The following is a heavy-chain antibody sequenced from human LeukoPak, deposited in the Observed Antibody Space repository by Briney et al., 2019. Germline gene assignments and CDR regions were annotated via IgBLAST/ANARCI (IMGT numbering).Heavy chain of an antibody. Sequence: PGGSLRLSCAASGFTFSSYAMSWLRQPAGKGLEWVSAISGSGGSTYYEDCVHGRFTISRDNSKNTLYLQMNSLRAEDTAVYYCAKEMATFFDYWGQGTLVTVSS. J-gene: IGHJ4*02. D-gene: IGHD5-24*01. V-gene: IGHV3-23*01. CDR1: GFTFSSYA. CDR3: AKEMATFFDY. CDR2: ISGSGGST.